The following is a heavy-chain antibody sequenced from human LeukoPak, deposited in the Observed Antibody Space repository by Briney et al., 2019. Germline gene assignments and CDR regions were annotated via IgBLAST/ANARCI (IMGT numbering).Heavy chain of an antibody. CDR3: ARDAFSDGSSYFFSY. V-gene: IGHV3-21*01. CDR2: IISRSHI. CDR1: GFTFSTYS. Sequence: PGGSLRLSCAASGFTFSTYSMNWVRQAPGKGLDWFSSIISRSHIYYADSVKGRFTISRDNAKNSLYLQMNSLRAEDTAVYYCARDAFSDGSSYFFSYWGQGTLVTVSS. J-gene: IGHJ4*02. D-gene: IGHD2-15*01.